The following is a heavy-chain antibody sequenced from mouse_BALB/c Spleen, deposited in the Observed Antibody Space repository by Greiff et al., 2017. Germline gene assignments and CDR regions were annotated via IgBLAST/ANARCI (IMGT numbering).Heavy chain of an antibody. CDR1: GFSLTSYG. Sequence: VQVVESGPGLVAPSQSLSITCTVSGFSLTSYGVHWVRQPPGKGLEWLGVIWAGGSTNYNSALMSRLSISKDNSKSQVFLKMNSLQTDDTAMYYCARGDRYDWAMDYWGQGTSVTVSS. J-gene: IGHJ4*01. V-gene: IGHV2-9*02. D-gene: IGHD2-14*01. CDR2: IWAGGST. CDR3: ARGDRYDWAMDY.